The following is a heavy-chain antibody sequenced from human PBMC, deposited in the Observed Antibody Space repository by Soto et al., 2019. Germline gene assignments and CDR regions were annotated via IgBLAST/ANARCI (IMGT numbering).Heavy chain of an antibody. CDR3: ARGVDIVVVPAAMPGYYYYGMDV. V-gene: IGHV1-69*01. CDR1: GGTFSSYA. CDR2: IIPIFGTA. J-gene: IGHJ6*02. Sequence: QVQLVQSGAEVKKPGSSVKVSCKASGGTFSSYAISWVRQAPGQGLEWMGGIIPIFGTANYAQKFQGRVTITADESTSTAYMELSSLRSEDTAVYYCARGVDIVVVPAAMPGYYYYGMDVWGQGTTVTFSS. D-gene: IGHD2-2*03.